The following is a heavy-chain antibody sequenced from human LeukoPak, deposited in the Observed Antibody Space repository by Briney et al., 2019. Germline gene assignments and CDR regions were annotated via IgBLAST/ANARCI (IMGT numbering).Heavy chain of an antibody. V-gene: IGHV4-59*01. D-gene: IGHD3-22*01. CDR1: GGSIRSYF. CDR3: ARAPDYYDSSGSSFSS. J-gene: IGHJ5*02. CDR2: IYYRGST. Sequence: PSETLSLTCTVSGGSIRSYFWSWIRQPPGRGLEWIGYIYYRGSTNYNPSLKSRVTISVDTSKNQFSLKLSSVTAADTAVYYCARAPDYYDSSGSSFSSWGQGTLVTVSS.